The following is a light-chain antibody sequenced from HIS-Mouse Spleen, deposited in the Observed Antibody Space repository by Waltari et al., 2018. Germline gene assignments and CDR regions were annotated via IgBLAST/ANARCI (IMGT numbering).Light chain of an antibody. Sequence: QSALTQPASVSGSPGQSITISCTGTSSDVGGYNYVSWYQQHPGKAPKVMIYEVSNRPSGVFNRFSGSKSGSTASLTIAGLQAEDEADYYCSSYTSSSTLWVFGGGTKLTVL. CDR2: EVS. V-gene: IGLV2-14*01. CDR1: SSDVGGYNY. J-gene: IGLJ3*02. CDR3: SSYTSSSTLWV.